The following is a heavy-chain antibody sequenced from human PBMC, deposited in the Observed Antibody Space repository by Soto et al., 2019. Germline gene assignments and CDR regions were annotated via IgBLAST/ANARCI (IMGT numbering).Heavy chain of an antibody. J-gene: IGHJ5*02. CDR3: VRVGLVGSNSLNNAWFDP. V-gene: IGHV5-51*01. CDR2: IYPGDSDT. D-gene: IGHD2-8*02. Sequence: ESLKISCMGSGYTFTSHWIGWVRQMPGKGLEWMGIIYPGDSDTRYSPSFQGQVTISADKSIRTAYLQWNSLKASDTAMYYCVRVGLVGSNSLNNAWFDPWGPGTLVTVSS. CDR1: GYTFTSHW.